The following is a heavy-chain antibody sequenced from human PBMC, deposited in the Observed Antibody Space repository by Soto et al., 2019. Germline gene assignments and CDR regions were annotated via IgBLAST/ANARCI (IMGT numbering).Heavy chain of an antibody. CDR3: ASYGDYGHNWFDP. D-gene: IGHD4-17*01. V-gene: IGHV1-69*06. CDR1: GGTFSSYA. Sequence: SVKGYCTASGGTFSSYAISWVRQDPGQGLEWMGGIIPIFGTANYAQKFQGRATITADKSTSTAYMELSSLRSEDTAVYYCASYGDYGHNWFDPWGQGTLVTVSS. J-gene: IGHJ5*02. CDR2: IIPIFGTA.